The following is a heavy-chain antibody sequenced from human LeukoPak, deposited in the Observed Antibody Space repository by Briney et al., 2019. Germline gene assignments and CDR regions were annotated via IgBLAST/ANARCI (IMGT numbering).Heavy chain of an antibody. V-gene: IGHV3-66*01. CDR2: IYSGGST. CDR3: ASEEGNWFDP. CDR1: GFTVSSTY. J-gene: IGHJ5*02. Sequence: GRSLRLSCAASGFTVSSTYMSWVRQAPGKGLEWVSVIYSGGSTYYAYSVKGRFTISRDNSKNTLYLQMNSLRAEDTAVYYCASEEGNWFDPWGQGTLVTVSS.